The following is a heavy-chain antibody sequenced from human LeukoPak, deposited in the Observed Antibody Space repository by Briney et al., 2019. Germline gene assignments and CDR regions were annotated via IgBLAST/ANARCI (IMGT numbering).Heavy chain of an antibody. D-gene: IGHD6-13*01. V-gene: IGHV3-9*01. CDR1: GFTFSSYA. Sequence: GGSLRLSCAASGFTFSSYAMSWVRQAPGKGLEWVSGISWNSGSIGYAGSVKGRFTISRDNAKNSLYLQMNSLRAEDTALYYCAKEVSSSWYRKVDYWGQGTLVTVSS. CDR2: ISWNSGSI. J-gene: IGHJ4*02. CDR3: AKEVSSSWYRKVDY.